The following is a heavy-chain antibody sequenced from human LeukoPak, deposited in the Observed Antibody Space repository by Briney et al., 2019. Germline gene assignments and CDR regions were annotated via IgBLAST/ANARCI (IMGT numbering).Heavy chain of an antibody. D-gene: IGHD3-10*01. Sequence: ASVKVSCKASGYTFTSYGISWVRQAPGQGLEWMGWISAYNGNTNYAQKLQGRVTMTTDTSTSTAYMELRSLRPDDTAVYYCARDQKKRFPIDSDYWGQGTLVTVSS. CDR2: ISAYNGNT. V-gene: IGHV1-18*01. J-gene: IGHJ4*02. CDR3: ARDQKKRFPIDSDY. CDR1: GYTFTSYG.